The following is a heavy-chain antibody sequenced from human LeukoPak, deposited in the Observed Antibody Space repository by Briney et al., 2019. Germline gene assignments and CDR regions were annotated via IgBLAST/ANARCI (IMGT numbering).Heavy chain of an antibody. V-gene: IGHV3-30*01. J-gene: IGHJ4*02. CDR2: ISYDGSNK. Sequence: PGRSLRLSCAASGFTFSSYAMHWVRQAPGKGLEWVAVISYDGSNKYYADSVKGRFTISRDNSKNTLYLQMNSLRAEDTAVYYCARDHLGYCSSTSCYTDPNQYFDYWGQGTLVTVSS. CDR3: ARDHLGYCSSTSCYTDPNQYFDY. D-gene: IGHD2-2*02. CDR1: GFTFSSYA.